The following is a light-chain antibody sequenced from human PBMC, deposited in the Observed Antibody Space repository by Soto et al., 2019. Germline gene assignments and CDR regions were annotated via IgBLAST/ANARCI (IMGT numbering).Light chain of an antibody. Sequence: SYELTQPPSVSVAPGKTASIYCGGNNIGSKGVHWYQQKPGQAAVLVIYSDTDLPPVIPERFSGSTSANLATLTISRVEAGDEADYYCQVWDSGSALVVFGGGTKLTVL. V-gene: IGLV3-21*04. J-gene: IGLJ2*01. CDR3: QVWDSGSALVV. CDR1: NIGSKG. CDR2: SDT.